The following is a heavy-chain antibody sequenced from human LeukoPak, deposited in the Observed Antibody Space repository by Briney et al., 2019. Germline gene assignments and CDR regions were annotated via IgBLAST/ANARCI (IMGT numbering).Heavy chain of an antibody. CDR3: ARVDYYDSSGHPSGAFDI. J-gene: IGHJ3*02. CDR1: GYTFTSYG. Sequence: ASVKVSCKASGYTFTSYGISWVRQAPGQGLEWMGWISAYNGNTNYAQKLQGRVTMTTDTSTSTAHMELRSLRSDDTAVYYCARVDYYDSSGHPSGAFDIWGQGTMVTVSS. D-gene: IGHD3-22*01. V-gene: IGHV1-18*01. CDR2: ISAYNGNT.